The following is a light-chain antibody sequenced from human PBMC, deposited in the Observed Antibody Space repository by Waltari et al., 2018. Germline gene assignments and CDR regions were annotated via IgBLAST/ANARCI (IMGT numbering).Light chain of an antibody. CDR1: QSVSTN. Sequence: DIVMTHSPATLAVSPGERATLSCRASQSVSTNLAWYQQKPGQAPRLLIYVASTRATGIPARFSGSGSGTDFTLTISSLQSEDFAVYYCQQYKNWPWTFGQGTKVEIK. J-gene: IGKJ1*01. V-gene: IGKV3-15*01. CDR2: VAS. CDR3: QQYKNWPWT.